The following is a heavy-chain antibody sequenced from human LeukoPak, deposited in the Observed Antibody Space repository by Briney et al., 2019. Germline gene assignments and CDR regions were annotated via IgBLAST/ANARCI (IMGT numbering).Heavy chain of an antibody. V-gene: IGHV1-69*01. J-gene: IGHJ4*02. Sequence: SVKVSCKASGGTFSSYAISWVRQAPGQGLEWMGGIIPIFGTANYAQKFQGRVTITADESTSTAYMELSSLRSEDTAVYYCARNPIYYYDSSGYPYYFDYWGQGTLVTVSS. CDR2: IIPIFGTA. CDR1: GGTFSSYA. D-gene: IGHD3-22*01. CDR3: ARNPIYYYDSSGYPYYFDY.